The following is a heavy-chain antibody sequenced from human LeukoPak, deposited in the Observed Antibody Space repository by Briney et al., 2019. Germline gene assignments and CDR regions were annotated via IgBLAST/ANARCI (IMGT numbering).Heavy chain of an antibody. D-gene: IGHD6-19*01. CDR3: ARINSGCYFDY. CDR1: GGSISSHY. Sequence: PSETLSLTCIVSGGSISSHYWTWIRQPPGKGLEYIGYIYYSGNTNYNPSLKSRVTISVDRSKNQFSLKLTSVTAEDTAVYYCARINSGCYFDYWGQGTLVTVSS. J-gene: IGHJ4*02. V-gene: IGHV4-59*11. CDR2: IYYSGNT.